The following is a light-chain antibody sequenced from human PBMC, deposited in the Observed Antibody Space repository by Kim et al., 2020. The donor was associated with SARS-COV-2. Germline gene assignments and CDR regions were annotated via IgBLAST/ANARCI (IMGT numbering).Light chain of an antibody. Sequence: SSELTQDPAVSVALGQTVRITCQGDSLRSYYATWYQQKSGQAPILVIYGKNNRPSGIPDRFSGSTSGNTASLTITGTQAGDEADYYCNSRDSNDNVVFGGGTKVTVL. CDR2: GKN. CDR1: SLRSYY. CDR3: NSRDSNDNVV. J-gene: IGLJ2*01. V-gene: IGLV3-19*01.